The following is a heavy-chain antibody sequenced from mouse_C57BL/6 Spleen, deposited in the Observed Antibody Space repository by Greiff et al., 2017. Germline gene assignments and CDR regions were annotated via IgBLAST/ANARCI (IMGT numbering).Heavy chain of an antibody. CDR2: IDPSDSYT. V-gene: IGHV1-69*01. D-gene: IGHD5-1*01. Sequence: QVQLQQSGAELVMPGASVKLSCKASGYTFTSYWMHWVKQRPGQGLEWIGEIDPSDSYTNYNQKFKGKSTLTVDKSSSKAYMQLSSLTSEDSEVYYCARYLLDYAMDYWGQGTSVTVSS. CDR1: GYTFTSYW. CDR3: ARYLLDYAMDY. J-gene: IGHJ4*01.